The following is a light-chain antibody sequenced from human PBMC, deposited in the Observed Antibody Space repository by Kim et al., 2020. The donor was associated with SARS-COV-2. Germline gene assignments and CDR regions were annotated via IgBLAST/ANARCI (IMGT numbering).Light chain of an antibody. V-gene: IGLV6-57*01. Sequence: GKTVTICCTRSSGNIASNFVQWYQQRPGSSPTIVIYEDYHRPSGVPDRFAGSIYRSANSASLTIAGLKAEDEADYYCQSYDATNQVFGGGTQLTVL. CDR3: QSYDATNQV. CDR2: EDY. J-gene: IGLJ3*02. CDR1: SGNIASNF.